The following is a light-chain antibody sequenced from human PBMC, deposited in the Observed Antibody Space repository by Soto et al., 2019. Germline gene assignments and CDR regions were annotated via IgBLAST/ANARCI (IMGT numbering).Light chain of an antibody. J-gene: IGKJ1*01. CDR1: RGVGSD. V-gene: IGKV1-6*01. CDR2: AAS. CDR3: LQDYGDSWT. Sequence: TPMTQSPLSLSASVGEKIIITCRASRGVGSDVSWYQQKPGQAPKLVIYAASNLYTGVPSRFSGRRSGTEFTLTISSLHPEDFASYYCLQDYGDSWTFGQGTKVEIE.